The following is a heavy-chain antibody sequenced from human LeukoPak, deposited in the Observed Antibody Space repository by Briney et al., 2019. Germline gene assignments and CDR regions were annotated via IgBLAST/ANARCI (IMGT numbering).Heavy chain of an antibody. CDR1: GFTFSSYS. D-gene: IGHD5-18*01. Sequence: GGSLRLSCAASGFTFSSYSMNWVRQAPGKGLEWVSSISSSSSYIYYADSVKGRFTISRENAKNSLYLQVNSLRAEDTAVFYWAKDRAWLQFWSWGQGTLVTVSS. J-gene: IGHJ4*02. V-gene: IGHV3-21*04. CDR3: AKDRAWLQFWS. CDR2: ISSSSSYI.